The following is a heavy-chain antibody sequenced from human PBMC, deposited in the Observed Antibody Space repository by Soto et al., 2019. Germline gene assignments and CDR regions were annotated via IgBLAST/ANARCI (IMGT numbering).Heavy chain of an antibody. D-gene: IGHD2-21*02. J-gene: IGHJ6*02. V-gene: IGHV1-69*01. CDR1: GGTFSSYA. Sequence: QVQLVQSGAEVKKPGSSVKVSCKASGGTFSSYAISWVRQAPGQGLEWMGGIIPIVGTANYAQKFQGRVTITADESRSTAYMELSSLRAEDTAVYYCARYIPYCGGDCYSRGDYYCMDVWGQGTTVNVSS. CDR3: ARYIPYCGGDCYSRGDYYCMDV. CDR2: IIPIVGTA.